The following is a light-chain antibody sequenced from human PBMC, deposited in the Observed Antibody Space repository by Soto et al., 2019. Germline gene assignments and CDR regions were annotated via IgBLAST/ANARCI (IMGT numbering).Light chain of an antibody. J-gene: IGKJ4*01. V-gene: IGKV3-11*01. CDR1: QSVSTY. Sequence: DIVLTQSPATLSLSPGERATLSCRASQSVSTYVAWYQQKPGQAPRLLVYDASNRATGIPARFSGSGSGTDFTLTISSLEPEDFAVYYCQQRSSWPLTFGGGTKVEIK. CDR3: QQRSSWPLT. CDR2: DAS.